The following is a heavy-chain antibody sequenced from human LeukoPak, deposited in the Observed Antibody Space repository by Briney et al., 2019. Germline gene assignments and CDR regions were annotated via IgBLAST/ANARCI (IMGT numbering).Heavy chain of an antibody. CDR2: IYYSGST. CDR3: ARTYSSSSNDAFEI. V-gene: IGHV4-59*04. D-gene: IGHD6-6*01. J-gene: IGHJ3*02. Sequence: SETLSLTCTVSGGSISSYYWSWIRQPPGKGLEWIGYIYYSGSTYYNSSLKSRVTISVDTSKNQFSLKLNSVTAADTAVYYCARTYSSSSNDAFEIWGQGTMVTVSS. CDR1: GGSISSYY.